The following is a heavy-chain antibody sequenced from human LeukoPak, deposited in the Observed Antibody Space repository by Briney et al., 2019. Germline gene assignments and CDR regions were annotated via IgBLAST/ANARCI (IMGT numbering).Heavy chain of an antibody. CDR2: ISGSGGRT. CDR1: RFTFSSYA. Sequence: GGSLRLSCAASRFTFSSYAMSWVRQAPGKGLEWVSAISGSGGRTYYADSVKGRFTISRDNSKNTLYLQMNSLRAEDTAVYNCAKGDFYGSGRDYYYYMDVWGKGTTVTISS. V-gene: IGHV3-23*01. CDR3: AKGDFYGSGRDYYYYMDV. J-gene: IGHJ6*03. D-gene: IGHD3-10*01.